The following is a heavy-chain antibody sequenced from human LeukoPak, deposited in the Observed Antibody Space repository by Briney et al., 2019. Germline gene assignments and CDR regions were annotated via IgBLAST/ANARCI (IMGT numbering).Heavy chain of an antibody. Sequence: SVNLSCKASGGTFSSYAISWVRQAPGQGLEWMGGIIPIVGTANYAQKFQGRVTITADESTSTAYMELSSLRSEDTAVYYCAKVEKRGYYYYMDVWGKGTTVTVSS. CDR1: GGTFSSYA. V-gene: IGHV1-69*13. CDR3: AKVEKRGYYYYMDV. J-gene: IGHJ6*03. CDR2: IIPIVGTA.